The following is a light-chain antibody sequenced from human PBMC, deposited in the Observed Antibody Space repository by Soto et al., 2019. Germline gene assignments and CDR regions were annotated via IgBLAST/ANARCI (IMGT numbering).Light chain of an antibody. Sequence: QSVLTQPASVSGSPGQSITISCTGTSSDVGGYNYVSWYQHHPGKAPKLLIYEVSYRPSGVSDRFSGSKSANTASLTISGLQAEDEADYYCSSYTSGSLRGFGTGTKGTAL. J-gene: IGLJ1*01. CDR3: SSYTSGSLRG. CDR1: SSDVGGYNY. V-gene: IGLV2-14*01. CDR2: EVS.